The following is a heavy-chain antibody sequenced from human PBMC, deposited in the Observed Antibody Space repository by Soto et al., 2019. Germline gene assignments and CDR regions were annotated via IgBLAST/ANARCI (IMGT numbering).Heavy chain of an antibody. Sequence: EVQLLESGGGLVQPGGSLRLSCAASGFTFSSYAMSWVRQAPGKGLEWVSAISGSGGSTYYADSVKGRFTISRDNSKNTLYLQMNSLRAEDTAVYYCAKDRVPRRIAVAGNTQYYFDYWGQGTLVTVSS. CDR1: GFTFSSYA. CDR3: AKDRVPRRIAVAGNTQYYFDY. CDR2: ISGSGGST. J-gene: IGHJ4*02. V-gene: IGHV3-23*01. D-gene: IGHD6-19*01.